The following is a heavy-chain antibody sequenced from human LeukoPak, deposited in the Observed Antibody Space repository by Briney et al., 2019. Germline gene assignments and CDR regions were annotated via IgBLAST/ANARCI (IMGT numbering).Heavy chain of an antibody. CDR3: ATDLATMIDPY. CDR2: INPSGGST. CDR1: GYTFTSYY. J-gene: IGHJ4*02. Sequence: ASVKVSCKASGYTFTSYYMHWVRQAPGQGLEWMGIINPSGGSTRYAQKFQGRVTMTRDTSTSTVYMELSSLRSEDTAVYYCATDLATMIDPYWGQGTLVTVSS. V-gene: IGHV1-46*01. D-gene: IGHD3-22*01.